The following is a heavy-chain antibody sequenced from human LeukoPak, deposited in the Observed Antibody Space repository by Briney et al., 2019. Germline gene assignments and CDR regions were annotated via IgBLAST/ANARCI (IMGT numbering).Heavy chain of an antibody. Sequence: GGSLRLSCAASGLIFSSYWRSGVGQAPGKGLEGVANIKQDGSEKYYVDTVKGRFTISSDNAKNSLYLQMNSLRAEDTAVYYCAREYGELGTGWDAFDIWGQGTMVTVSS. CDR2: IKQDGSEK. D-gene: IGHD3/OR15-3a*01. CDR1: GLIFSSYW. J-gene: IGHJ3*02. CDR3: AREYGELGTGWDAFDI. V-gene: IGHV3-7*01.